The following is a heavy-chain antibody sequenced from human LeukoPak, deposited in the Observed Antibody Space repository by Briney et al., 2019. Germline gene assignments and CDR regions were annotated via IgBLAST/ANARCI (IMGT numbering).Heavy chain of an antibody. CDR2: ISGSGGST. Sequence: PGGSLRLSCAASGFTFSSYAMSWVRQAPGKGLEWVSAISGSGGSTYYADSVKGRFTISRDNSKNTLYLQMNSLRAEDTAVYYCANHVSASPIVGATHFDYWGQGTLVTVSS. CDR3: ANHVSASPIVGATHFDY. J-gene: IGHJ4*02. D-gene: IGHD1-26*01. V-gene: IGHV3-23*01. CDR1: GFTFSSYA.